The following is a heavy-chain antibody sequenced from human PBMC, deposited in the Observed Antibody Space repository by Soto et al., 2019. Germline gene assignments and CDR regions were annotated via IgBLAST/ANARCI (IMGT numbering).Heavy chain of an antibody. CDR3: AREGGESSDGLYYFDS. CDR2: IYYSGNT. J-gene: IGHJ4*02. CDR1: CGSTSSDNY. D-gene: IGHD3-16*01. Sequence: SETLSLTCTVSCGSTSSDNYWSWIRQPPGKGLEWIGHIYYSGNTDYNPSLKSRLAISIDTSKNQFSLKLSSVTAADTAVYFCAREGGESSDGLYYFDSWGQGSLVTVSS. V-gene: IGHV4-30-4*01.